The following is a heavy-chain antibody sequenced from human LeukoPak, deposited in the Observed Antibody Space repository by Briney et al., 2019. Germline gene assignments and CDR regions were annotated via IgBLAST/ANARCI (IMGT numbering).Heavy chain of an antibody. CDR2: INPNGGGT. J-gene: IGHJ6*02. D-gene: IGHD5-12*01. V-gene: IGHV1-46*01. CDR1: GYTFTSYY. CDR3: ARIRLPYSGYAGYYGMVV. Sequence: GASVKVSCKASGYTFTSYYMHWVRQAPGQGLEWMGIINPNGGGTSYAQKFQGRVTMTRDTSTSTVYMELSSLRSEDTAVYYCARIRLPYSGYAGYYGMVVWGQGTTVTVSS.